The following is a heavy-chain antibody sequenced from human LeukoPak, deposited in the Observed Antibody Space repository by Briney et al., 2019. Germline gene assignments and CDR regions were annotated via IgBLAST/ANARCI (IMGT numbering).Heavy chain of an antibody. CDR1: GFAFSDYY. CDR2: ISSSGSTI. Sequence: GGALRLSCAASGFAFSDYYMSWIRQAPGKGLEWVSYISSSGSTIYYADSVKGRFTISRDNAKNSLYLQMNSLRAEDTAVYYCARGDYYDSSGYYYWGQGTLVTVSS. CDR3: ARGDYYDSSGYYY. D-gene: IGHD3-22*01. V-gene: IGHV3-11*04. J-gene: IGHJ4*02.